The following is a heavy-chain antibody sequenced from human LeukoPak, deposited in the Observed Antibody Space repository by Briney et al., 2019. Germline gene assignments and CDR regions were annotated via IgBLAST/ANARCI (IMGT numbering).Heavy chain of an antibody. J-gene: IGHJ4*02. Sequence: SXXVSCKASGGTFSSYAISWVRQAPGQGLEWMGGIIPIFGTANYAQKFQGRVTITADESTSTAYMELSSLRSEDTAVYYCARFHYDFWSGYRGWGQGTLVTVSS. CDR1: GGTFSSYA. CDR3: ARFHYDFWSGYRG. D-gene: IGHD3-3*01. V-gene: IGHV1-69*01. CDR2: IIPIFGTA.